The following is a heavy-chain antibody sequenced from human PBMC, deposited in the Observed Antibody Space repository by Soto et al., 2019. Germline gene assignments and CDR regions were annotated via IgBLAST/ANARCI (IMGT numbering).Heavy chain of an antibody. Sequence: GGSLRLSCAASGFTFSSYAMSWVRQALGKGLEWVSAISGSGGSTYYADSVKGRFTISRDNSKNTLYLQMNSLRAEDTAVYYCAKDTHGDYLWYYFDYWGQGTLVTVSS. V-gene: IGHV3-23*01. CDR2: ISGSGGST. J-gene: IGHJ4*02. CDR3: AKDTHGDYLWYYFDY. D-gene: IGHD4-17*01. CDR1: GFTFSSYA.